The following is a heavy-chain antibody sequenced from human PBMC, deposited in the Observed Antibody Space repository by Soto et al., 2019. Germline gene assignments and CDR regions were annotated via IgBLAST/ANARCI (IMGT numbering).Heavy chain of an antibody. J-gene: IGHJ6*02. V-gene: IGHV1-69*13. Sequence: GASVKVSFKACGGTISSYAISWVRQAPEQRLEWVGGIIPIFGTENYAQKVQGRVTITADESTSTAYMELSSLRSEDTAVYYCARGESIAANYYYYGMDVWGQGTTVTVSS. CDR1: GGTISSYA. D-gene: IGHD6-6*01. CDR3: ARGESIAANYYYYGMDV. CDR2: IIPIFGTE.